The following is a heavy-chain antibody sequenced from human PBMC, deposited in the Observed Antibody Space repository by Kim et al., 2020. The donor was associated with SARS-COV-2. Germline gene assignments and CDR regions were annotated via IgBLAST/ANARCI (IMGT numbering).Heavy chain of an antibody. D-gene: IGHD6-13*01. J-gene: IGHJ4*02. Sequence: TFYDPYLKSRVTISVDTSKNQFSLKLSSVTAADTAVYYWARTGYSSSWFDYWGQGTRVTVSS. CDR3: ARTGYSSSWFDY. V-gene: IGHV4-31*02. CDR2: T.